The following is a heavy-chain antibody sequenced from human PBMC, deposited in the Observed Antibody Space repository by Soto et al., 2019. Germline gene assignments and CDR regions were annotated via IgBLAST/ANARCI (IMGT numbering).Heavy chain of an antibody. J-gene: IGHJ1*01. CDR2: INVDGNTI. V-gene: IGHV3-74*01. CDR3: ARDEGRQGPEYFHH. Sequence: EVQLVESGGGLVQPGGSLRLSCAASGFSFSTYWMYWVRQAPGKGLVWVSRINVDGNTINYADSVKGRFTVSRDNAKNTLYLQMYSLRAEDTAVYYCARDEGRQGPEYFHHWGQGTLVTVSS. CDR1: GFSFSTYW.